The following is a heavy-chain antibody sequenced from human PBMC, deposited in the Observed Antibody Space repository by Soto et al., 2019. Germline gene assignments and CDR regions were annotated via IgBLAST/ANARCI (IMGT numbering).Heavy chain of an antibody. CDR1: GGSISSGGYY. CDR2: IYYSGST. V-gene: IGHV4-31*03. CDR3: ASGTEVPPSWDV. Sequence: PSETLSLTCTVSGGSISSGGYYWSWIRQHPGKGLEWIGYIYYSGSTYYNPSLKSRVTISVDTSKNQFSLKLSSVTAADTAVYYCASGTEVPPSWDVWGQGTTVTVSS. D-gene: IGHD1-26*01. J-gene: IGHJ6*02.